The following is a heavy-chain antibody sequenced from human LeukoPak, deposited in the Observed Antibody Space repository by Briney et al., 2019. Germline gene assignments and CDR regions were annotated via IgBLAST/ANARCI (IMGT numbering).Heavy chain of an antibody. CDR1: GYSFPTYW. J-gene: IGHJ4*02. CDR2: IYPGDSDT. CDR3: ARSLTVAREYNYGYGY. D-gene: IGHD5-18*01. V-gene: IGHV5-51*01. Sequence: GESLKISCKGSGYSFPTYWIGGVRQMPGKGLEWMGIIYPGDSDTRYSPSFQGQVTISADKSISTAYLQWSSLKASDTAMYYCARSLTVAREYNYGYGYWGQGTLVTVSS.